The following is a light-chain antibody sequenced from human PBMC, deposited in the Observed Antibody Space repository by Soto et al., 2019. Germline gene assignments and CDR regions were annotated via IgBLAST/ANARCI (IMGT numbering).Light chain of an antibody. Sequence: DIQLTQSPSFLSASVGDRVTITCRASQDISSYLAWYQQKSGRAPKLLIYAASTLQSGVPSRFSGSRSGTEFTLTITSLQPEDFATYYCQQLNSYPLTFGGGTKVEIK. V-gene: IGKV1-9*01. J-gene: IGKJ4*01. CDR3: QQLNSYPLT. CDR2: AAS. CDR1: QDISSY.